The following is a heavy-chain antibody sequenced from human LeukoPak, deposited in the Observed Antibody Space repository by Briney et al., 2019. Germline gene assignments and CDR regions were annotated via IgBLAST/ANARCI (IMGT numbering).Heavy chain of an antibody. CDR2: ISSSGSTI. Sequence: GGSLRLSCAASGFTFSDYYMSWIRQAPGKGLEWVSYISSSGSTICYADSVKGRFTISRDNAKNSLYLQMNSLRAEDTAVYYCASFPMITFGGVIYDYFDYWGQGTLVTVSS. V-gene: IGHV3-11*01. CDR3: ASFPMITFGGVIYDYFDY. D-gene: IGHD3-16*02. CDR1: GFTFSDYY. J-gene: IGHJ4*02.